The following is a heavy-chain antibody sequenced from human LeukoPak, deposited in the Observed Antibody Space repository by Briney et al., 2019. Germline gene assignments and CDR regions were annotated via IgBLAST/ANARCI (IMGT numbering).Heavy chain of an antibody. V-gene: IGHV4-4*02. CDR2: IYHSGST. D-gene: IGHD6-19*01. CDR3: ARVRRAVAGIFDY. CDR1: GGSISSSNW. Sequence: PSGTLSLTCAVSGGSISSSNWWSWVRQPPGKGLEWIGEIYHSGSTNYNPSLKSRVTISVDKSKNQFSLKLSSVTAADTAVYYCARVRRAVAGIFDYWGQGALVTVSS. J-gene: IGHJ4*02.